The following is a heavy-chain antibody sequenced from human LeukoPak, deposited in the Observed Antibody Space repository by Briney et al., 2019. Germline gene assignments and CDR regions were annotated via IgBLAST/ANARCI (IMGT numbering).Heavy chain of an antibody. J-gene: IGHJ6*04. CDR3: AELGITMIGGV. D-gene: IGHD3-10*02. CDR2: IYYSGST. V-gene: IGHV4-59*01. Sequence: SETLSLTCTLSGGSFSSYYWSWIRQPPGKGLEWIEYIYYSGSTNYNPSLKSRVTISVDTSKSQFSLKLSSVTATDTAVYYCAELGITMIGGVWGKGTTVTVSS. CDR1: GGSFSSYY.